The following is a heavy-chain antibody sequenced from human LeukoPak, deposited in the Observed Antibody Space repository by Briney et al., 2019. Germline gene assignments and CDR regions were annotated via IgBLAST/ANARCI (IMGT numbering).Heavy chain of an antibody. CDR2: VSGSGVNT. CDR3: AKGTLEYCSGASCYPFDS. J-gene: IGHJ4*02. V-gene: IGHV3-23*01. Sequence: SGGSLRLSCAASGFTFSSYAMSWVRQAPGKGLEWVSVVSGSGVNTHDADSGKGRFTISRDTSKNKLYLQMTSLRAEDTAVYYCAKGTLEYCSGASCYPFDSWGQGTLVTVSS. D-gene: IGHD2-15*01. CDR1: GFTFSSYA.